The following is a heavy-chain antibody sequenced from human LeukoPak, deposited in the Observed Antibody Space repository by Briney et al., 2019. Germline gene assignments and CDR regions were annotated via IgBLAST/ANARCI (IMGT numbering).Heavy chain of an antibody. CDR2: IGTAGDT. CDR3: ARVRVKIFGVEYFDY. J-gene: IGHJ4*02. D-gene: IGHD3-3*01. Sequence: GGSLRLSCAASGFTFSSYDMHWVRPATGKGLEWVSAIGTAGDTYYPGSVKGRFTISRENAKNSLYLQMNSLRAGDTAVYYCARVRVKIFGVEYFDYWGQGTLVAVSS. V-gene: IGHV3-13*01. CDR1: GFTFSSYD.